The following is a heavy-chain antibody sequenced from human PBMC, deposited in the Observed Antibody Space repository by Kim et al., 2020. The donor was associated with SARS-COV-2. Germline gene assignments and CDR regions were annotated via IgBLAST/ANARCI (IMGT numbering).Heavy chain of an antibody. J-gene: IGHJ5*02. Sequence: AGSVKGRFTTSRDNSKNTLYLQMNSLRAEDTAVYYCAKVIAAAGTWWFDPWGQGTLVTVSS. CDR3: AKVIAAAGTWWFDP. V-gene: IGHV3-23*01. D-gene: IGHD6-13*01.